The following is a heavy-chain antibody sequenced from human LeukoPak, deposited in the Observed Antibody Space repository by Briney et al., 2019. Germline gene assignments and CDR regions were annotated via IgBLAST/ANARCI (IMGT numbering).Heavy chain of an antibody. D-gene: IGHD2-15*01. V-gene: IGHV1-2*02. CDR2: INPNSGGT. CDR1: GYTFTSYA. CDR3: AREARLVVAATPGCFDY. Sequence: ASVKVSCKASGYTFTSYAMNWVRQAPGQGLEWMGWINPNSGGTNYAQKFQGRVTMTRDTSISTAYMELSRLRSDDTAVYYCAREARLVVAATPGCFDYWGQGTLVTVSS. J-gene: IGHJ4*02.